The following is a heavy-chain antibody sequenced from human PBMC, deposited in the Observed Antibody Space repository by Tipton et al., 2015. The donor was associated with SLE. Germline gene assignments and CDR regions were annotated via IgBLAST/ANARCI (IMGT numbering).Heavy chain of an antibody. J-gene: IGHJ5*02. V-gene: IGHV4-39*07. D-gene: IGHD3-16*02. CDR1: GGSISSSSDY. CDR3: ARRIVWFDP. CDR2: IYYSGFT. Sequence: TLSLTCTVSGGSISSSSDYWGWIRQPPGKGLEWIGNIYYSGFTYYNPSLKSRVTISLDTSKNQFSLKMRYVTAADTAVYYCARRIVWFDPWGQGTLVTVSS.